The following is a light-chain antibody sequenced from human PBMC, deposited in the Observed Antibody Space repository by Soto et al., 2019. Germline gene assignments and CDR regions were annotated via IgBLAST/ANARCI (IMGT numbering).Light chain of an antibody. CDR2: EGS. CDR1: SSDVGNYDL. CDR3: CSYVRNTAI. Sequence: QSALTQPASVSGSPGQSITISCTGTSSDVGNYDLVSWYQQHPGKAPKLMIYEGSKRPSGVSNRFSGSKSGNTASLTISGLQDEDEADYYCCSYVRNTAIFGGGTKLTVL. J-gene: IGLJ2*01. V-gene: IGLV2-23*01.